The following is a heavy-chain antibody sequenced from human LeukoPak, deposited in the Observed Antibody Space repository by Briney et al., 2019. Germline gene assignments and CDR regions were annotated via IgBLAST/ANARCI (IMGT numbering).Heavy chain of an antibody. J-gene: IGHJ3*02. V-gene: IGHV3-64*01. D-gene: IGHD3-3*01. CDR1: GFTFSSYA. CDR3: ARDRPIGIGVGRGAFDI. CDR2: ISSNGGST. Sequence: GGSLRLSCAASGFTFSSYAMHWVRQAPGKGLEYVSAISSNGGSTYYANSVKGRFTISRDNSKNTLYLQMGSLRAEDMAVYYCARDRPIGIGVGRGAFDIWGQGTMVAVSS.